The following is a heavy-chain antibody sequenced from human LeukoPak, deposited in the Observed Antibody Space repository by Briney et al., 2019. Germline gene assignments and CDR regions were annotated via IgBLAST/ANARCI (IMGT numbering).Heavy chain of an antibody. CDR1: GGSISSYY. D-gene: IGHD3-22*01. V-gene: IGHV4-4*07. J-gene: IGHJ3*02. CDR2: ISSSGST. CDR3: ARGPYSYDSSGAFDI. Sequence: SETLSLTCTVSGGSISSYYWSWIRQPAGKGLEWIGRISSSGSTNYNPSLKSRVTIPVDTSKNQFSLKLSSVTAADTAVYFCARGPYSYDSSGAFDIWGQGTMVTVSS.